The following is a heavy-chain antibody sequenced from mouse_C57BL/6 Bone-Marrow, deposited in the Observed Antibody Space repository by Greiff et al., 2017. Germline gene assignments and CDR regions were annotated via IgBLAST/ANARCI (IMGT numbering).Heavy chain of an antibody. CDR1: GFTFSSYG. J-gene: IGHJ3*01. CDR2: ISSGGSYT. CDR3: ASVSWFAY. Sequence: VQLQQSGGDLVKPGGSLKLSCAASGFTFSSYGMSWVRQTPDKRLEWVATISSGGSYTYYPDSVKGRFTISRDNAKNTLYLQMSSLKSEDTAMYYCASVSWFAYWGQGTLVTVSA. V-gene: IGHV5-6*01.